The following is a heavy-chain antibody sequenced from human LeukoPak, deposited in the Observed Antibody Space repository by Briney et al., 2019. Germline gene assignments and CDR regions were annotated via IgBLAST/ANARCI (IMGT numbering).Heavy chain of an antibody. D-gene: IGHD5/OR15-5a*01. CDR3: ARSVYGDY. CDR1: GFTFSSYA. CDR2: ISYDGSNK. J-gene: IGHJ4*02. V-gene: IGHV3-30*14. Sequence: GGSLRLSCAASGFTFSSYAMHWVRQAPGKGLEWVAVISYDGSNKYYADSVKGRFTISRDNSKNTLYLQMNSLRAEDTAVYYCARSVYGDYWGQGTLVTVSS.